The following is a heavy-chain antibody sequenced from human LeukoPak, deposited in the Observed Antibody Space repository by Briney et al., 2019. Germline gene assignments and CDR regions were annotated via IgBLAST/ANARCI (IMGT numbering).Heavy chain of an antibody. J-gene: IGHJ5*02. CDR2: TSGSGGRS. D-gene: IGHD3-16*01. CDR1: GFTFSSYA. CDR3: AKKGASPGWFDP. Sequence: GGSLTLSCAVSGFTFSSYAMSWVRQAPGKGLEWVSGTSGSGGRSYYADSVKGRFTISRDNSKNMLYLEMNSLRVDDTAVYYCAKKGASPGWFDPWGQGTLVIVSS. V-gene: IGHV3-23*01.